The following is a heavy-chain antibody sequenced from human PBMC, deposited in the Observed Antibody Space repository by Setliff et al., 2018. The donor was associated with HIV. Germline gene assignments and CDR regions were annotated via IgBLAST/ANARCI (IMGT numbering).Heavy chain of an antibody. CDR1: GFTFSSYS. D-gene: IGHD1-26*01. CDR2: ISSSSSYI. V-gene: IGHV3-21*01. Sequence: KTSETLSLSCAASGFTFSSYSMNWVRQAPGTGLEWVSSISSSSSYIYYADSVKGRFTIARDNAKNSLYLQMNSLIAEDTAVYYCARARPRGGGSLDAFDIWGQGTMVTVSS. CDR3: ARARPRGGGSLDAFDI. J-gene: IGHJ3*02.